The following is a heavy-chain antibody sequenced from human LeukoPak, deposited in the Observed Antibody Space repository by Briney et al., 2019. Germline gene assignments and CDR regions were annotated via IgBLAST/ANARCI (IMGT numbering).Heavy chain of an antibody. CDR1: GFTFSSYS. D-gene: IGHD6-13*01. CDR2: ISSSSSTI. V-gene: IGHV3-48*01. J-gene: IGHJ4*02. Sequence: GGSLRLSCAASGFTFSSYSMNWVRQAPGKGLEWVSYISSSSSTIYYADSVKGRFTISRDNAKNSLYLQMNSLRAEDTALYYCASIAAAGRGDFDYWGQGTLVTVSS. CDR3: ASIAAAGRGDFDY.